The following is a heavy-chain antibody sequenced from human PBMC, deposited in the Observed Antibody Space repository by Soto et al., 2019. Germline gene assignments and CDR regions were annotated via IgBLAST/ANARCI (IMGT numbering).Heavy chain of an antibody. J-gene: IGHJ3*02. CDR3: ASFGVTSHGAFDI. CDR2: IIPILGIA. CDR1: GGTFSSYT. Sequence: SVKVSCKASGGTFSSYTISWVRQAPGQGLEWMGRIIPILGIANYAQKFQGRVTMTADKSTSTAYMELRSLRSDDTAVYYCASFGVTSHGAFDIWGHGTMVTVSS. V-gene: IGHV1-69*02. D-gene: IGHD3-3*01.